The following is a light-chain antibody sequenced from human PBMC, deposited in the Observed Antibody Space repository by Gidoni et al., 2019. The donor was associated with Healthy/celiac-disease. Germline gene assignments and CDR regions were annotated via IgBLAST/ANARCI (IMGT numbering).Light chain of an antibody. Sequence: DIQMTQSPSTLSASVGDRVTITCRASQSISSWLAWYQQKPVKAPKLLIYKASSLESGVPSRFSGSGSGTEFTLTISSLQPDDFATYYCQQYNSSPYTFGQGPSWRSN. CDR3: QQYNSSPYT. V-gene: IGKV1-5*03. J-gene: IGKJ2*01. CDR1: QSISSW. CDR2: KAS.